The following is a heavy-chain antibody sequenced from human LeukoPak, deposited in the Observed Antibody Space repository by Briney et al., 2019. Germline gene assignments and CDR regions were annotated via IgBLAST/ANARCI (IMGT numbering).Heavy chain of an antibody. D-gene: IGHD2-2*01. Sequence: SVKVSCKASGGTFSSYAISWVRQAPGQGLEWMGRIIPILGIANYAQKFQGRVTITADKSTSTAYMELSSLRSEDTAVYHCARDCSSTSCYRPNDYYYYGMDVWGQGTTVTVSS. J-gene: IGHJ6*02. V-gene: IGHV1-69*04. CDR3: ARDCSSTSCYRPNDYYYYGMDV. CDR2: IIPILGIA. CDR1: GGTFSSYA.